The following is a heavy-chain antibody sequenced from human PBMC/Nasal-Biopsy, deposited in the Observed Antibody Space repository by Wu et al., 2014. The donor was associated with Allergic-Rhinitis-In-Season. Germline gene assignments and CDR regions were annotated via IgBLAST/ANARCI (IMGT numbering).Heavy chain of an antibody. V-gene: IGHV3-11*04. CDR1: GFAVSDYY. CDR2: IGKGDSTI. J-gene: IGHJ4*02. D-gene: IGHD5-12*01. CDR3: ARELGRGYSTDWYYFDH. Sequence: LRLSCAASGFAVSDYYMSWIRQSPGKGLQWLSFIGKGDSTIMYADSLKGRFVISRDDAKNSVYLQMNNLKVEDTAVYFCARELGRGYSTDWYYFDHWGQGSLVSVSS.